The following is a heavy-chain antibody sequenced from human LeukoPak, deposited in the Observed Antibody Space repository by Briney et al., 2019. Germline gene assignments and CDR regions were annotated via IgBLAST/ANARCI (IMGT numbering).Heavy chain of an antibody. CDR3: ARDNTIFGVAHINH. D-gene: IGHD3-3*01. V-gene: IGHV3-7*01. J-gene: IGHJ5*02. CDR2: VKHDGSDK. CDR1: GFTFSSYW. Sequence: GGSLRLSCAASGFTFSSYWMSWVRQAPGKGLEWVANVKHDGSDKYYVDSVKGRFTISRDNAKNSLYLQMNSLRAEDTAIYYCARDNTIFGVAHINHWGQGTLVTVSS.